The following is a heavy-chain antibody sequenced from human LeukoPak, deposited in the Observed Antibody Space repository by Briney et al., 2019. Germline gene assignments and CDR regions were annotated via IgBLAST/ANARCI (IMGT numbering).Heavy chain of an antibody. Sequence: ASVKVSCKASGGTFSSYAISWVRQAPGQGLEWMGGIIPIFGTANYAQRFQGRVTITADKSTSTAYMELSSLRSEDTAVYYCARDLGFGGYETVGDDAFDIWGQGTMVTVSS. J-gene: IGHJ3*02. D-gene: IGHD5-12*01. CDR1: GGTFSSYA. V-gene: IGHV1-69*06. CDR2: IIPIFGTA. CDR3: ARDLGFGGYETVGDDAFDI.